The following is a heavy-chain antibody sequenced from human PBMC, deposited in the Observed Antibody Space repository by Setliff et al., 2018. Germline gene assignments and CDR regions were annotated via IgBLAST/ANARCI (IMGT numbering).Heavy chain of an antibody. CDR3: ARDPPGMNAFDI. CDR1: EFAFSSSW. J-gene: IGHJ3*02. Sequence: PGGSLRLSCAVSEFAFSSSWMTWVRQAPGKGLEWVANINEDGTDRKYVDSVKGRFTISRDNAKNSVYLQMSSLRVEDTASYYCARDPPGMNAFDIWGHGTMVTVSS. V-gene: IGHV3-7*03. CDR2: INEDGTDR. D-gene: IGHD6-13*01.